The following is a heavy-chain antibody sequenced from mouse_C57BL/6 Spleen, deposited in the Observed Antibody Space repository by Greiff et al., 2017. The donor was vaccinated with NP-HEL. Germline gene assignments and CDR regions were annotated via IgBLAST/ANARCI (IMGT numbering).Heavy chain of an antibody. CDR3: ARRSTVAWFAY. CDR1: GYTFTSYW. CDR2: IDPSDSYT. V-gene: IGHV1-69*01. Sequence: QVQLQQPGAELVMPGASVKLSCKASGYTFTSYWMHWVKQRPGQGLEWIGEIDPSDSYTNYNQKFKGKSTLTVDKSSSTAYMQLSSLTSEDSAVYYCARRSTVAWFAYWGQGTLVTVSA. J-gene: IGHJ3*01. D-gene: IGHD4-1*02.